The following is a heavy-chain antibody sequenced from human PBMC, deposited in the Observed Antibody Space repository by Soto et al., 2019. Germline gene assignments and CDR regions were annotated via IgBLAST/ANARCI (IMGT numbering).Heavy chain of an antibody. Sequence: ETLSLTCTVSGGSISSSSYYWGWIRQPPGKGLEWIGSIYYSGSTYYNPSLKSRVTISVDKSISTAYLQWSSLKASDTAMYYCATRYYGSGSGYYYGMDVWGQGTTVTVSS. CDR3: ATRYYGSGSGYYYGMDV. V-gene: IGHV4-39*02. J-gene: IGHJ6*02. D-gene: IGHD3-10*01. CDR2: IYYSGST. CDR1: GGSISSSSYY.